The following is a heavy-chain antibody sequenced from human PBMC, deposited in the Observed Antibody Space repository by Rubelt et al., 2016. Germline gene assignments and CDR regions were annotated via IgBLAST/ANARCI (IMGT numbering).Heavy chain of an antibody. D-gene: IGHD6-6*01. Sequence: MHWVRQAPGQGLEWMGGINPNSGGTNYAQKFQGRVTMTRDTSISTAYMELSRLRSDDTAVYYCARLGQLAEKNGMDVWGQGTTVTVSS. CDR3: ARLGQLAEKNGMDV. J-gene: IGHJ6*02. CDR2: INPNSGGT. V-gene: IGHV1-2*02.